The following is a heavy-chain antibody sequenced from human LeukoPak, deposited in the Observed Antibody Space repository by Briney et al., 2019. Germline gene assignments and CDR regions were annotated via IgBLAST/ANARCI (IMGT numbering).Heavy chain of an antibody. CDR3: ARAGRGTNRYYYYMDV. D-gene: IGHD1-7*01. CDR1: GGSISSYY. J-gene: IGHJ6*03. V-gene: IGHV4-4*07. CDR2: IYTSGST. Sequence: KPSETLSLTCTVSGGSISSYYWSWIRQPAGKGLEWIGRIYTSGSTNYNPSLKSRVTMSVDTSKNQFSLKLSSVTAADTAVYYCARAGRGTNRYYYYMDVWGKGTTVTVSS.